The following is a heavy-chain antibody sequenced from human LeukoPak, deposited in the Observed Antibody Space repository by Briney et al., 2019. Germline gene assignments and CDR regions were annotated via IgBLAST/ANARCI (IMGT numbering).Heavy chain of an antibody. CDR1: GLSFSSFV. V-gene: IGHV3-23*01. D-gene: IGHD3-10*01. CDR3: AKELAPGTY. J-gene: IGHJ4*02. Sequence: GGSLRLSCAASGLSFSSFVMSWVRQAPGKGLEWVSGIRGSGGSTYYADSVKGRFTISRDNSKNTLYLQMSSLRAEDTAVYYCAKELAPGTYWGQGTLVTVSS. CDR2: IRGSGGST.